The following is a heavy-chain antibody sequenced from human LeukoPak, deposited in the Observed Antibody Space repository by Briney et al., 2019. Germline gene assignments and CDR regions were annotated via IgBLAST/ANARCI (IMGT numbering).Heavy chain of an antibody. Sequence: GGSLRLSCAASGFTFSSYGMHWVRQAPGKGLEWVAFIRYDGSNKYYTDSVKGRFTISRDNSKNTLYLQMNSLRAEDTAVYYCARVSSSGSLFDYWGQGTLVTVSS. D-gene: IGHD6-19*01. CDR3: ARVSSSGSLFDY. CDR1: GFTFSSYG. CDR2: IRYDGSNK. V-gene: IGHV3-30*02. J-gene: IGHJ4*02.